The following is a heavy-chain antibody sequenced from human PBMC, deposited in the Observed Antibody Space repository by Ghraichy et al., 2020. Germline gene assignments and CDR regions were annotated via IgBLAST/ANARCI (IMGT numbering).Heavy chain of an antibody. CDR3: AREPYGDYVYFDY. CDR2: IYYSGST. D-gene: IGHD4-17*01. CDR1: GGSVSSGSYY. V-gene: IGHV4-61*01. J-gene: IGHJ4*02. Sequence: SQTLSLTCTVSGGSVSSGSYYWSWIRQPPGKGLEWIGYIYYSGSTNYNPSLKSRVTISVDTSKNQFSLKLSSVTAADTAVYYCAREPYGDYVYFDYWGQGTLVTVSS.